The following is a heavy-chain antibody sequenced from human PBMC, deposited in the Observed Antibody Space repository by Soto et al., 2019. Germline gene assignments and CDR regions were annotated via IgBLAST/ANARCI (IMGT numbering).Heavy chain of an antibody. Sequence: GESLKISCKGSGYSFTSYWISWVRQMPGKGLEWMGRIDPSDSYTNYGPSFQGHVTISADKSISTAYLQWSRLKASDTAMYYCARHQIQGDYYYYGMDVWSQGTPLTVSS. J-gene: IGHJ6*02. CDR1: GYSFTSYW. V-gene: IGHV5-10-1*01. CDR3: ARHQIQGDYYYYGMDV. CDR2: IDPSDSYT.